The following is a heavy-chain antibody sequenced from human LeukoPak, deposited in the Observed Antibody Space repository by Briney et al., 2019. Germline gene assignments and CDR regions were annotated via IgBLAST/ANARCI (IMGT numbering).Heavy chain of an antibody. D-gene: IGHD1-26*01. V-gene: IGHV4-61*02. CDR3: ARDLRWELPWFDP. CDR2: IYTSGST. CDR1: GGCISSGSYY. J-gene: IGHJ5*02. Sequence: SETLSLTCTVSGGCISSGSYYWSWIRQPAGTGLEWIGRIYTSGSTNYNPSLKSRVTISVDTSKNQFSLKLSSVTAADTAVYYCARDLRWELPWFDPWGQGTLVTVSS.